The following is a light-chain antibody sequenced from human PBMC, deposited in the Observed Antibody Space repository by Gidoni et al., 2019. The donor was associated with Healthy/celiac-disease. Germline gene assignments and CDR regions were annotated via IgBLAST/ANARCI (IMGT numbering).Light chain of an antibody. CDR2: DVS. Sequence: QSALTQPASVSGSPGQSITISCTGTSSDIGGYHPVSWYQQHPGKAPKLMIYDVSIRPSGVSNRFSGSKSGNTASMTIAGLQAEDEGDYYCSSFTSSDTWVFGGGTKLTVL. J-gene: IGLJ3*02. CDR1: SSDIGGYHP. CDR3: SSFTSSDTWV. V-gene: IGLV2-14*03.